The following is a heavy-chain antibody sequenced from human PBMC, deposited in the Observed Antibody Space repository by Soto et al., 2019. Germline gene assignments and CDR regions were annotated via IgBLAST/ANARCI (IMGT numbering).Heavy chain of an antibody. CDR3: ARAMGATILYYGMDV. V-gene: IGHV1-69*01. D-gene: IGHD1-26*01. CDR2: IIPIFGTA. Sequence: QVQLVQSGAEVKKPGSSVKVSCKASGGTFSSYAISWVRQAPGQGLEWLGGIIPIFGTANYAQQFQGRVMITADEFTSTASMELSSLRSEDTAVYYCARAMGATILYYGMDVWGQGTTVTVSS. CDR1: GGTFSSYA. J-gene: IGHJ6*02.